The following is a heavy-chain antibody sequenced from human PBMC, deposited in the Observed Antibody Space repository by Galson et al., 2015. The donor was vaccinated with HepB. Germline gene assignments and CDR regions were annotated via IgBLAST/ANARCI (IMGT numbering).Heavy chain of an antibody. CDR3: ARDPTSEEYYDILTGFPAPYYGMDV. CDR1: GFTFSNYS. CDR2: ISSSSSTI. D-gene: IGHD3-9*01. V-gene: IGHV3-48*04. J-gene: IGHJ6*02. Sequence: SLRLSCAASGFTFSNYSMNWVRQAPGKGLEWVSYISSSSSTIYYADSVKGRFTISRDNAKNSLYLQMNSLRAEDTAVYYCARDPTSEEYYDILTGFPAPYYGMDVWGQGTTVTVSS.